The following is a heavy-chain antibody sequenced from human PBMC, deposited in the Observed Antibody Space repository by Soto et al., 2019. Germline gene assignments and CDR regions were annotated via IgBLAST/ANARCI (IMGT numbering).Heavy chain of an antibody. V-gene: IGHV4-30-4*01. CDR3: ARDKFSHSSSSPFDP. J-gene: IGHJ5*02. D-gene: IGHD6-6*01. CDR2: IYYSGST. CDR1: GGSISSGDYY. Sequence: PSETLSLTCTVSGGSISSGDYYWSWIRQPPGKGLEWIGYIYYSGSTYYNPSLKSRVTISVDTSKNQFSLKLSSVTAADTAVYYCARDKFSHSSSSPFDPWGQGTLVTVSS.